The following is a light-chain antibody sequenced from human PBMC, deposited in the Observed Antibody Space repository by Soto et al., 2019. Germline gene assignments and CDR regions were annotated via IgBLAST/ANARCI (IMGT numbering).Light chain of an antibody. CDR1: QSISSR. V-gene: IGKV1-5*01. CDR3: QQYNSYWYT. Sequence: DIQMTQSPSTLSASVGDRVTITCRASQSISSRLAWYQQKPGKAPKLLIYDASSLESGVPSRFSGSGSGTEFTLTISSLQPDDFATYYCQQYNSYWYTFGQGTKLEIK. J-gene: IGKJ2*01. CDR2: DAS.